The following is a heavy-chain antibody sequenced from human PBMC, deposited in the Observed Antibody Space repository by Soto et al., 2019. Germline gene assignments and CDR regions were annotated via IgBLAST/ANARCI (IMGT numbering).Heavy chain of an antibody. CDR1: GFTVSNFY. D-gene: IGHD5-18*01. J-gene: IGHJ4*02. V-gene: IGHV3-53*02. CDR2: VYSAGTT. Sequence: EVQLVETGGGLIQPGGSLRLSCAASGFTVSNFYMSWVRQAPGKGLEWVSNVYSAGTTSYTDSVKGRFTISRDNSKNTLYLHVNSLRAEDTAAYYCARGYSYGEPFDYWGQGTLVTVSS. CDR3: ARGYSYGEPFDY.